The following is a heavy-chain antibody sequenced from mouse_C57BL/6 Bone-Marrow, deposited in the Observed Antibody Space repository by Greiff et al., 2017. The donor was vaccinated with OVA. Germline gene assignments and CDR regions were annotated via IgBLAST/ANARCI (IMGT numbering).Heavy chain of an antibody. J-gene: IGHJ2*01. CDR1: GFTFSSYG. CDR2: ISSGGSYT. Sequence: EVQLVESGGDLVKPGGSLKLSCAASGFTFSSYGMSWVRQTPDKRLEWVATISSGGSYTYYPDSVKGRFTISRDNAKNTLYLQMSSLKSEDTAMYYCARDYYGSGNFDYWGQGTTLTVSS. V-gene: IGHV5-6*01. CDR3: ARDYYGSGNFDY. D-gene: IGHD1-1*01.